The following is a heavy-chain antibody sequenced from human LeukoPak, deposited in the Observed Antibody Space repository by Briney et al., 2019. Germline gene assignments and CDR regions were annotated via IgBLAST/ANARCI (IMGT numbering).Heavy chain of an antibody. CDR2: INGNGAAT. CDR3: ANGLAASGNFLLRDYYYFIDV. D-gene: IGHD1-26*01. Sequence: PGGSLRLSCVASGFPFNNYAMHWVRQAPGKGLEWVSTINGNGAATYYADSFKGRFLISRDDSKSTVYLRMNKLRVEDSGLYYCANGLAASGNFLLRDYYYFIDVWGKGTTVTVSS. V-gene: IGHV3-23*01. CDR1: GFPFNNYA. J-gene: IGHJ6*03.